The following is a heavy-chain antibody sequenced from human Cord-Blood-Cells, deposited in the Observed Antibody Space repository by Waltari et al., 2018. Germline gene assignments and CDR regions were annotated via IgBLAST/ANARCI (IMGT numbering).Heavy chain of an antibody. CDR2: IYYSGST. V-gene: IGHV4-59*01. D-gene: IGHD6-13*01. J-gene: IGHJ5*02. CDR3: ARNVYSSSWYWFDP. Sequence: KPSETLSLTCTVSGGSISSYYWSWIRQPPGKGLEWIGYIYYSGSTNYNPSLKSRVTISVDTSKNQFSLKLSSVTAADTAVYYCARNVYSSSWYWFDPWGQGTLVTVSS. CDR1: GGSISSYY.